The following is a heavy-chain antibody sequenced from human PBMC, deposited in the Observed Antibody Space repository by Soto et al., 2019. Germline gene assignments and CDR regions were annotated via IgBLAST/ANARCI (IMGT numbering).Heavy chain of an antibody. J-gene: IGHJ4*02. Sequence: ASVKVSCKASGYTFTSYYMHWVRRAPGQGLEWMGIINPSGGSTSYAQKFQGRVTMTRDTSTSTVYMELSSLRSEDTAVYYCARLGARITIFGVVKSYFDYWGQGTLVTVSS. V-gene: IGHV1-46*01. CDR1: GYTFTSYY. CDR3: ARLGARITIFGVVKSYFDY. D-gene: IGHD3-3*01. CDR2: INPSGGST.